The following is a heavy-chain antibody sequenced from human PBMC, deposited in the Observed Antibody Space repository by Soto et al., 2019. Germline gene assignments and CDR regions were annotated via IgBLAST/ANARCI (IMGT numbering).Heavy chain of an antibody. V-gene: IGHV3-9*01. CDR3: AKDRYSSSAYYYYGMDA. CDR1: GFIFDDYA. J-gene: IGHJ6*02. D-gene: IGHD6-6*01. CDR2: ISGNSGSL. Sequence: GGSLRLSCAASGFIFDDYAMHWVRQAPGKGLEWVSVISGNSGSLGYADSVKGRFTISRDNAKNSLYLQMNSLRAEDTALYYCAKDRYSSSAYYYYGMDAWGQGTTVTVSS.